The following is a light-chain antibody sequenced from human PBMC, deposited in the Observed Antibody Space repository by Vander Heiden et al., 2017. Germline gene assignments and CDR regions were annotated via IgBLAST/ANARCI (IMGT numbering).Light chain of an antibody. CDR3: SSYAGSNNLV. CDR1: SSDVGAYDY. V-gene: IGLV2-8*01. CDR2: EVT. J-gene: IGLJ3*02. Sequence: QSALTQPPPASGSPGQSVTISCTGTSSDVGAYDYVPWYQQHPGKAPKLMIYEVTQRPSGVPDRFSGSKSGNTASLTVSGLQAEDEADYFCSSYAGSNNLVFGGGTKLTVV.